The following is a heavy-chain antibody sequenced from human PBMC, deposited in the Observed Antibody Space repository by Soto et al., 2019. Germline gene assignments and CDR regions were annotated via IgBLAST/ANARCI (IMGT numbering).Heavy chain of an antibody. CDR3: ARDDYPYYDDSSGYHFDY. CDR2: ISSSSSAI. Sequence: GGSLRRSCAASGFTFNTYNMNWVRQAPGKGLEWVSYISSSSSAIHYADSVKGRFTISRDNAKNSLYLQMNSLRAEDTTVYYCARDDYPYYDDSSGYHFDYWGQGTLVTVSS. D-gene: IGHD3-22*01. V-gene: IGHV3-48*01. CDR1: GFTFNTYN. J-gene: IGHJ4*02.